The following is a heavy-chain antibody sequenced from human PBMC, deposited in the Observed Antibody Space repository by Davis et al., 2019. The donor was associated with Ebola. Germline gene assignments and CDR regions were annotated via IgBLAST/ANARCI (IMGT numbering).Heavy chain of an antibody. D-gene: IGHD6-19*01. J-gene: IGHJ4*02. CDR2: IYYTGST. Sequence: PSETLSLTCTVSGGSTSSYYWSWIRQPPGKGLEWIGYIYYTGSTNYNPSLKSRVTISVDTSKNQFSLNLSSVTAADTAVYYCARGVGIAVAGTGGFDYWGQGTLVTVSS. CDR3: ARGVGIAVAGTGGFDY. V-gene: IGHV4-59*01. CDR1: GGSTSSYY.